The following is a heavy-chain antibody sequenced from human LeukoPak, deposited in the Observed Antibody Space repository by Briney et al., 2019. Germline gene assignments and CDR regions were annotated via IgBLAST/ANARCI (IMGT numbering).Heavy chain of an antibody. CDR1: GFTFSSYE. CDR2: ISSSGSTI. D-gene: IGHD4-17*01. V-gene: IGHV3-48*03. J-gene: IGHJ4*02. Sequence: PGGSLRLSCAASGFTFSSYEMNWVRQAPGKGLEWVSYISSSGSTIYYADSVRGRFTISRDDAKKSLYLQMNSLRAEDTAVYFCVRDHGDYVPDFWGQGTLVTVSS. CDR3: VRDHGDYVPDF.